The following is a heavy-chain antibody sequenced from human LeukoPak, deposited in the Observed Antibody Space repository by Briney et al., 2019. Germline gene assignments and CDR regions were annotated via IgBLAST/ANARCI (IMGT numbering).Heavy chain of an antibody. Sequence: PGGSLRLSCAASGFTLSIYGMHWVRQAPGKGLEWVAFIENDASEKKYVDSVKGRFTISRDNSKNTLYLQMNSLTAEDTTVYYCSKKGHCRSTPCFNTNAFYIWGQGTLVTVSS. CDR2: IENDASEK. V-gene: IGHV3-30*02. CDR3: SKKGHCRSTPCFNTNAFYI. D-gene: IGHD2-2*01. J-gene: IGHJ3*02. CDR1: GFTLSIYG.